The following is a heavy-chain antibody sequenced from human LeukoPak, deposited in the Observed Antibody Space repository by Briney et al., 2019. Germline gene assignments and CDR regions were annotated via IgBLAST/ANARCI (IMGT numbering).Heavy chain of an antibody. CDR1: GGSISSSSYY. CDR3: ARHLHSTVYYYYYGMDV. Sequence: SETLSLTCTVSGGSISSSSYYWGWIRQPPGKGLEWIGSIYYSGSTYYNPSLKSRVTISVDTSKNQFSLKLSSVTAADTAVYYCARHLHSTVYYYYYGMDVWGQGTTVTVSS. CDR2: IYYSGST. D-gene: IGHD4-17*01. J-gene: IGHJ6*02. V-gene: IGHV4-39*01.